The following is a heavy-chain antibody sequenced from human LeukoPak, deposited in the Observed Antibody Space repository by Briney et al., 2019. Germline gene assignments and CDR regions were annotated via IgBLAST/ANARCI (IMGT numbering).Heavy chain of an antibody. CDR1: GFTFSSYA. CDR2: ISYDGSNK. J-gene: IGHJ4*02. CDR3: AKGAVAGTVFDY. D-gene: IGHD6-19*01. V-gene: IGHV3-30*18. Sequence: GGSLRLSCAASGFTFSSYAMSWVRQAPGKGLEWVAVISYDGSNKYYADSVKGRFTISRDNSKNTLYLQMNSLRAEDTAVYYCAKGAVAGTVFDYWGQGTLVTVSS.